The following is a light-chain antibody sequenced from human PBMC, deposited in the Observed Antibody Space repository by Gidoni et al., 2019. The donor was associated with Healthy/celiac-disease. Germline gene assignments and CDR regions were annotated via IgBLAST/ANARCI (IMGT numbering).Light chain of an antibody. CDR3: QQYGSSLLT. CDR2: GAS. J-gene: IGKJ4*01. Sequence: DIVLTQSPGTLSLSPGERATLSCRASQSVSSSYLAWYQQKPGQAPRLLIYGASSRATGIPDRFSGSGSGTDFTLTISRLGPEDFAVYYCQQYGSSLLTFGGGTKVEIK. V-gene: IGKV3-20*01. CDR1: QSVSSSY.